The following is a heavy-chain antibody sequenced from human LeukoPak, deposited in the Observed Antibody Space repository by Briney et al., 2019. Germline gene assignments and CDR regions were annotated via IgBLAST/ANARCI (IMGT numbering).Heavy chain of an antibody. J-gene: IGHJ4*02. CDR2: IWYDGSKK. CDR1: GFTFSSYG. CDR3: ARIKGNYYDY. Sequence: PGRSLRLSCAASGFTFSSYGMHWVRHAPGKGLEWVAVIWYDGSKKYYADSVKGRFTISRDNSKNTLYLQMNSLRAEDTAVYYCARIKGNYYDYWGQGTLVTVSS. V-gene: IGHV3-33*01.